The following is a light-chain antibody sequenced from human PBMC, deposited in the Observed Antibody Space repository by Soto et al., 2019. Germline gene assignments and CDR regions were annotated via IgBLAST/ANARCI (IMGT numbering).Light chain of an antibody. Sequence: IQLHHSPSSLSSSVGDRVTITCRASQGISSYLSWYQQKPGKAPKLLIYASSTFQSGVPSRFSDSRSGTDFPLTISSLQPEDLAPDYRQQLNRYPRSFGQGKRLEIK. CDR1: QGISSY. J-gene: IGKJ5*01. CDR2: ASS. V-gene: IGKV1-9*01. CDR3: QQLNRYPRS.